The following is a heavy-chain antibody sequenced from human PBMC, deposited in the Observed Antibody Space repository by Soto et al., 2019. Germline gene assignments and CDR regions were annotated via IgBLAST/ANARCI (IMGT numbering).Heavy chain of an antibody. CDR2: ISYDGSNK. CDR3: AKPGASSSSSFAY. CDR1: GFTFSSYG. D-gene: IGHD6-6*01. V-gene: IGHV3-30*18. Sequence: GGSLRLSCAASGFTFSSYGMHWVRQAPGKGLEWVAVISYDGSNKYYADSVKGRFTISRDNSKNTLYLQMNSLRAEDTAVYYCAKPGASSSSSFAYWGQGTLVTVS. J-gene: IGHJ4*02.